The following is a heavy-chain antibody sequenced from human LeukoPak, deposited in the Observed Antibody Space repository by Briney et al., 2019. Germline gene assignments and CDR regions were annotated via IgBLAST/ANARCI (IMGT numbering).Heavy chain of an antibody. CDR3: ARGKTRPTNYYGSGSKTSRGGWFDP. CDR2: INHSGST. D-gene: IGHD3-10*01. CDR1: GGSIDSTSYY. V-gene: IGHV4-39*07. Sequence: SETLSLTCTVSGGSIDSTSYYWGWFRQPPGKGLEWIGEINHSGSTNYNPSLKSRVTISVDTSKNQFSLKLSSVTAADTAVYYCARGKTRPTNYYGSGSKTSRGGWFDPWGQGTLVTVSS. J-gene: IGHJ5*02.